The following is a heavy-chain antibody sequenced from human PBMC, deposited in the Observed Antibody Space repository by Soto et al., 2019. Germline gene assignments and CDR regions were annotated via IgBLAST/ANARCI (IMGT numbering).Heavy chain of an antibody. CDR2: ISAYNGNT. J-gene: IGHJ5*02. D-gene: IGHD2-2*01. CDR1: GYTFTGYY. CDR3: ARVGVVVPAAIRWFDP. Sequence: GASVKVSCKASGYTFTGYYMHWVRQAPGQGLEWMGWISAYNGNTNYAQKLQGRVTMTTDTSTSTAYMELRSLRSDDTAVYYCARVGVVVPAAIRWFDPWGQGTLVTVSS. V-gene: IGHV1-18*04.